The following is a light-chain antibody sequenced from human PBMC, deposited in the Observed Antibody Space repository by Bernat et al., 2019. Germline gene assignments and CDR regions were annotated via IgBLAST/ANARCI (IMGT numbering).Light chain of an antibody. CDR3: QAWDGHKPWV. CDR1: KLGDTY. V-gene: IGLV3-1*01. J-gene: IGLJ3*02. CDR2: QDY. Sequence: SYELTQPPSVSVSPGQTASIACSGDKLGDTYACWYQQKPGQSPVLVIYQDYKRPSGIPEGFSGSKSGKTATLTITGTQAVDEADYYCQAWDGHKPWVFGGGTKLTVL.